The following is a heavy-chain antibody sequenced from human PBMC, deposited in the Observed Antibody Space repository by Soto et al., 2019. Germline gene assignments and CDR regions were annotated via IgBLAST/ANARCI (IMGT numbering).Heavy chain of an antibody. CDR1: GDSISSFY. V-gene: IGHV4-59*01. CDR3: ARVGYCSSTPCWPIGYFEY. J-gene: IGHJ4*02. D-gene: IGHD2-2*01. CDR2: IFSSGST. Sequence: QVQLQESGPGLVKPSETLSLTCTVSGDSISSFYWTWIRQPPGKGLEWVGYIFSSGSTNYNPSLKSRVTLSVDTSGNQFSLKLTSVTAADTAVYYCARVGYCSSTPCWPIGYFEYWGQGTLVTVSS.